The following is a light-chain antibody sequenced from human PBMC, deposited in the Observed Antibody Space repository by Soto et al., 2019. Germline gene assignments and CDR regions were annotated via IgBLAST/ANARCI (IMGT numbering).Light chain of an antibody. CDR2: NDH. J-gene: IGLJ2*01. Sequence: SYELTQPPSVSVAPGKTARITCGGNNIGSKSVHCYQQKPGQAPVLVIFNDHDRQSGSPDRFSGSIYGNTATMSTNRVEATDEAAYYYQVWDSSSDHHVFGGGTKLTVL. V-gene: IGLV3-21*04. CDR3: QVWDSSSDHHV. CDR1: NIGSKS.